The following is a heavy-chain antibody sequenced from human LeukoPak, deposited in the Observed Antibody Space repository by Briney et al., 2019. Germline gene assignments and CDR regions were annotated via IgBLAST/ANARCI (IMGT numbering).Heavy chain of an antibody. D-gene: IGHD2-21*01. J-gene: IGHJ6*02. CDR3: ARDSIVEGVVLGMDV. V-gene: IGHV3-48*01. CDR2: ISSSSSTI. CDR1: GFTFSSYS. Sequence: GGSLRLSCAASGFTFSSYSMNWVRQAPGKGLEWVSYISSSSSTIYYADSVKGRFTISRDNAKNSLYLQMNSLRAEDTAVYYCARDSIVEGVVLGMDVWGQGTTVTVSS.